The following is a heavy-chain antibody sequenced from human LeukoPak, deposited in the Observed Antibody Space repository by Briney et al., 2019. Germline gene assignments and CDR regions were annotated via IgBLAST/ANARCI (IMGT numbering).Heavy chain of an antibody. CDR2: IHSIGGT. CDR3: ARGHDYYYSGRQSWFDP. CDR1: GGYISDYY. J-gene: IGHJ5*02. Sequence: SETLSLTCTVSGGYISDYYWTWIRQAPEKGLEWVGYIHSIGGTNYDPSLKSRVTISVDTSKNQFSLKLSSVTAADTAFYYCARGHDYYYSGRQSWFDPWGQGTLVTVSS. V-gene: IGHV4-59*01. D-gene: IGHD3-10*01.